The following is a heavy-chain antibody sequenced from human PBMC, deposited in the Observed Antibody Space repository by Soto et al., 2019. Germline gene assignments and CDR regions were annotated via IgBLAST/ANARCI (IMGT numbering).Heavy chain of an antibody. CDR1: GGSISSYY. Sequence: PSETLSLTCTVSGGSISSYYWSWIRQPPGKGLEWIGYIYYSGSTNYNPSLKSRVTISVDTSKNQFSLKLSSVTAADTAVYYCARRTYGDYNYFDYWGQGTLVTVSS. CDR2: IYYSGST. CDR3: ARRTYGDYNYFDY. V-gene: IGHV4-59*08. D-gene: IGHD4-17*01. J-gene: IGHJ4*02.